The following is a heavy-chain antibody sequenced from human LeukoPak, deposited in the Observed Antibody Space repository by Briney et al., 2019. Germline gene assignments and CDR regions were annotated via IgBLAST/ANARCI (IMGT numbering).Heavy chain of an antibody. Sequence: GGSLRLSSLASGFTFSTYEMNWVRQAPGKGLEWISYISSGGSTIEYADSVKGRFTVSRDNAKSSLYLQMNSLRFDDTAIYYCARDRSRDYLVDYRRQGTLVTVSS. CDR3: ARDRSRDYLVDY. V-gene: IGHV3-48*03. D-gene: IGHD2-8*02. J-gene: IGHJ4*02. CDR1: GFTFSTYE. CDR2: ISSGGSTI.